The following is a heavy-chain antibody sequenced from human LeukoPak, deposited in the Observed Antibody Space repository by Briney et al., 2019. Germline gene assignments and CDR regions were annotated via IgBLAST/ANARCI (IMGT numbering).Heavy chain of an antibody. J-gene: IGHJ4*02. D-gene: IGHD2-2*01. CDR1: GYTFTGYY. V-gene: IGHV1-69*13. Sequence: ASVKVSCKATGYTFTGYYMHWVRQAPGQGLEWMGGIIPIFGTANYAQKFQGRVTITADESTSTAYMELSSLRSEDTAVYYCARMMRDIVVVPAAIPQGPLDYWGQGTLVTVSS. CDR2: IIPIFGTA. CDR3: ARMMRDIVVVPAAIPQGPLDY.